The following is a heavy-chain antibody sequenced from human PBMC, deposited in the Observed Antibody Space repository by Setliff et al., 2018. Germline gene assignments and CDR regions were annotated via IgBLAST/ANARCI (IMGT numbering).Heavy chain of an antibody. J-gene: IGHJ4*01. Sequence: PSGTLSLTCTVSGASISSHIWVWVRQPTGKGLEWIGRIYTSGDTNYNPSLKSRVTMSVDTSKNQISLKLSSVTAADTAVYYCARDRVIVASGRRGFYFDYWGHGTQVTVSS. V-gene: IGHV4-4*07. D-gene: IGHD5-12*01. CDR2: IYTSGDT. CDR1: GASISSHI. CDR3: ARDRVIVASGRRGFYFDY.